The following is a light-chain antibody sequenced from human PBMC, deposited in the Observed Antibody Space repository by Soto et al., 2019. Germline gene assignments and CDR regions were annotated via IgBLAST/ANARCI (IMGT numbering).Light chain of an antibody. J-gene: IGKJ1*01. CDR3: HQRQSWPRT. CDR2: QTS. CDR1: QYINTR. V-gene: IGKV3-11*01. Sequence: EIVLTQSPATLSSFPGDRVTLSCRASQYINTRLAWYQHRPGQAPRLLMYQTSLRAAGIPARFSASGSGTDFTLTISDVQPEDFALYYCHQRQSWPRTFGQGTKVDI.